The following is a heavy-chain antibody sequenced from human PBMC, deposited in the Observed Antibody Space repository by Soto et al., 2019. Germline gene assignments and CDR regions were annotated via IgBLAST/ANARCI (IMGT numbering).Heavy chain of an antibody. J-gene: IGHJ6*02. CDR3: AKPLYDFWSGSDYYYYGMDV. D-gene: IGHD3-3*01. CDR1: GFTFSSYG. Sequence: SLRLSCAASGFTFSSYGMHWVRKAPGKGLEWVAVISYDGSNKYYADSVKGRFTISRDNSKNTLYLQMNSLRAEDTAVYYCAKPLYDFWSGSDYYYYGMDVWGQGTTVTVSS. V-gene: IGHV3-30*18. CDR2: ISYDGSNK.